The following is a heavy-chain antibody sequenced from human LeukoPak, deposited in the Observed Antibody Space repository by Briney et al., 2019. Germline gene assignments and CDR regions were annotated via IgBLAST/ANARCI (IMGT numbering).Heavy chain of an antibody. Sequence: GGSLRLSCAASGFTLTIFGLNWVRQAPGKGPEWVSYSDARSGFTYYADSVQGRFTLSRDNAREPVFLQMNRLRVDDTAVYYCARTYDFGRGPPGDAFDNWGPGTWVIVSS. CDR3: ARTYDFGRGPPGDAFDN. J-gene: IGHJ3*02. D-gene: IGHD3-3*01. V-gene: IGHV3-48*01. CDR1: GFTLTIFG. CDR2: SDARSGFT.